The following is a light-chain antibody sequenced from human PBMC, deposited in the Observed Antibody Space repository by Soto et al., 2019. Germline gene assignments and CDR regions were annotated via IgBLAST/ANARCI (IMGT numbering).Light chain of an antibody. Sequence: QSVLTQPPSASGAPGQRVTISCSGSNSNIGNTYVYWYQQLPGTAPKLLIYLNNQRPSGVPDRFSGSKSGTSASLVISGLQSEDEGDYHCAAWDDSLSGPVFGGGTKVTVL. V-gene: IGLV1-47*02. CDR3: AAWDDSLSGPV. J-gene: IGLJ2*01. CDR2: LNN. CDR1: NSNIGNTY.